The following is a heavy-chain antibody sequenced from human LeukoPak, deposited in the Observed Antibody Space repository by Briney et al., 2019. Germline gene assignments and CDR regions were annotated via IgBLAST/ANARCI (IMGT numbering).Heavy chain of an antibody. Sequence: GGSLRLSCAASGFTFSSYAMSWVRQAPGKGLEWVSTISGSGGSTYYADSVKGRFTISRDNSKNTPYLQMNSLRAEDTAVYYCAKAIGILRGITHWGQGTLVTVSS. J-gene: IGHJ4*02. CDR2: ISGSGGST. D-gene: IGHD3-10*01. CDR3: AKAIGILRGITH. CDR1: GFTFSSYA. V-gene: IGHV3-23*01.